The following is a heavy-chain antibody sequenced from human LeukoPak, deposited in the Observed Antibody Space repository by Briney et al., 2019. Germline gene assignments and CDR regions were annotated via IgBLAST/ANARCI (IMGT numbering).Heavy chain of an antibody. J-gene: IGHJ5*02. V-gene: IGHV3-23*01. Sequence: PGGSLRLSCAASGFTFSSYAMNWVRQAPGKGLEWVSTISGGGTTYYADSVKGRFTISRDNSKNTLSLQMDSLRAEDTAVYYCAKYVTICSSTSCYRWFDPWGQGTLVTVSS. D-gene: IGHD2-2*01. CDR2: ISGGGTT. CDR1: GFTFSSYA. CDR3: AKYVTICSSTSCYRWFDP.